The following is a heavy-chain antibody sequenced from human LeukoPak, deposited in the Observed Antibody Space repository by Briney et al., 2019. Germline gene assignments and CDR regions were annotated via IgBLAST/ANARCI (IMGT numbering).Heavy chain of an antibody. CDR1: GGSISSGGYS. CDR2: IYHSGST. CDR3: ARLLCTVTTCGAFDI. J-gene: IGHJ3*02. D-gene: IGHD4-17*01. Sequence: SQTLSLTCAVSGGSISSGGYSWSWIRQPPGKGLEWIGYIYHSGSTYYNPSLKSRVTISVDRSKNQFSLKLSSVTAADTAVYYCARLLCTVTTCGAFDIWGQGTMVTVS. V-gene: IGHV4-30-2*01.